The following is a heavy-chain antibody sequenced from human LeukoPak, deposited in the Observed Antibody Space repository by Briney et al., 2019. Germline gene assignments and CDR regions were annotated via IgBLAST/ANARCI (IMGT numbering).Heavy chain of an antibody. Sequence: GRSLRLSCAASGFTFSSYAMQWVRQAPGKGLEWVAVISYDGSNKYYADSVKGRFTISRDNSKNTLYLQMNSLRAEDTAVYYCARGLLTYYYDSSGHTGAFDIWGQGTMVTVSS. CDR1: GFTFSSYA. CDR3: ARGLLTYYYDSSGHTGAFDI. J-gene: IGHJ3*02. V-gene: IGHV3-30*01. CDR2: ISYDGSNK. D-gene: IGHD3-22*01.